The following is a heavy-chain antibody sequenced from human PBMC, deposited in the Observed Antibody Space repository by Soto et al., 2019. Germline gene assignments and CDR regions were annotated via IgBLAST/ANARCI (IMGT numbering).Heavy chain of an antibody. CDR3: AKMVGATLVDY. CDR2: IHHSAST. CDR1: GASISSTSSGDW. D-gene: IGHD1-26*01. V-gene: IGHV4-4*02. J-gene: IGHJ4*02. Sequence: QVQLQESGPGLVKPSGTLSLTCTVSGASISSTSSGDWWSWVRQPPGKGLEWIGEIHHSASTNYNPSRKSRVTMSVDKSKNQFSLRLSSVTAADTAVYYCAKMVGATLVDYWGQGTLVTVSS.